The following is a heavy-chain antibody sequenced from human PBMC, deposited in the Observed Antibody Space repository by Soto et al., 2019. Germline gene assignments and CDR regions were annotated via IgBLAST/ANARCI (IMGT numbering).Heavy chain of an antibody. CDR3: ASYNYYDSSGLVG. V-gene: IGHV3-33*01. D-gene: IGHD3-22*01. J-gene: IGHJ6*02. Sequence: QVQLVESGGGVVQPGRSLRLSCAASGFTFSSYGMHWVRQAPGKGLEWVAVIWYDGSNKYYADSVKGRFTISRDNSKNTLYLQMNSLRAEDTAVYYCASYNYYDSSGLVGWGQGTTVTVSS. CDR2: IWYDGSNK. CDR1: GFTFSSYG.